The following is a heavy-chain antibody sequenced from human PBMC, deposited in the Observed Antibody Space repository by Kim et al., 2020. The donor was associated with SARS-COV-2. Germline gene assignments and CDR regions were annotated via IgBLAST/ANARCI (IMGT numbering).Heavy chain of an antibody. CDR3: ASSNTKEDAFDI. J-gene: IGHJ3*02. D-gene: IGHD2-2*01. Sequence: SQKFQGRVTITADESTGTTYMELSSLRSEDSAVYYCASSNTKEDAFDIWGQGTMVTVSS. V-gene: IGHV1-69*01.